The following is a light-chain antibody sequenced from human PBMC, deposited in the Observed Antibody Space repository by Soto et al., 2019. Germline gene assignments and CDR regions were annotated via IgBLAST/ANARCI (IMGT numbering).Light chain of an antibody. Sequence: QSVLTQPASVSGSPGQSITISCTGTSSDVGGYNYVSWYQQHPGKAPKLMIYDVSNRPSGVSNRFSGSKSGHTASLTISGLQDEDDAAYYCSSYTSSSTVVFGGGTKLTVL. CDR3: SSYTSSSTVV. J-gene: IGLJ2*01. CDR1: SSDVGGYNY. V-gene: IGLV2-14*01. CDR2: DVS.